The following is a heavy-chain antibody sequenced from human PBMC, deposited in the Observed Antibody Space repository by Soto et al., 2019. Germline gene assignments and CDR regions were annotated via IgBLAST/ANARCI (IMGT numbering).Heavy chain of an antibody. CDR2: INPNSGGT. Sequence: QVQLVQSGAEVKKPGASVKVSCKASGYTFTGYYMHWVRQAPGQGLEWMGWINPNSGGTNYAQKFQGRVTMTRDTSISTAYMELSRLRSDDTAVYYCARPINYYDSSYYYYDMDVWGQGTTVTVSS. CDR3: ARPINYYDSSYYYYDMDV. D-gene: IGHD3-22*01. J-gene: IGHJ6*02. V-gene: IGHV1-2*02. CDR1: GYTFTGYY.